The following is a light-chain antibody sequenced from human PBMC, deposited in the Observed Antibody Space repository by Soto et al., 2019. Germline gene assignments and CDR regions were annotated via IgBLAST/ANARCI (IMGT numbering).Light chain of an antibody. Sequence: EIELTQCQGTLSLSPGEGVTLSGRASQVITIDYLAWSQQNHGQAPSLLFYGASTRAIDFPDMFTVSGSGTEFSLIISRLHLADFAVYFCRRYSRPPDTFVQGTKLEIK. CDR1: QVITIDY. CDR2: GAS. CDR3: RRYSRPPDT. J-gene: IGKJ2*01. V-gene: IGKV3-20*01.